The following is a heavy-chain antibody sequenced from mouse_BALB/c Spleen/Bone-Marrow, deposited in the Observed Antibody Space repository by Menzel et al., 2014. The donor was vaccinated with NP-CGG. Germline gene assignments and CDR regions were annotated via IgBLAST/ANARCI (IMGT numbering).Heavy chain of an antibody. CDR1: GFTFSSFG. Sequence: EVKLMESGGGLVQPGGSRKLSCAASGFTFSSFGMHWVRRAPEKGLEWVAYISSGSSTIYYADTVKGRFTISRDNPKSTLFLQMTSLRSEDTAMYYCARSPWFAYWGQVTLVTVSA. V-gene: IGHV5-17*02. J-gene: IGHJ3*01. CDR2: ISSGSSTI. CDR3: ARSPWFAY.